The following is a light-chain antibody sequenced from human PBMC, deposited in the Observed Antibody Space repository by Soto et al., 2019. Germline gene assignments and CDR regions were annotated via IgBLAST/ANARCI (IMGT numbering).Light chain of an antibody. CDR1: SNDVGGYKY. Sequence: QSALTQPASVSGSPGQSITISCTGTSNDVGGYKYVSWYQQHPGKAPKLMIYEVSNRPSGVSNRFSGSKSGNTASLTISGLQAEDEADYYCSSYTSSSTPVVFGGGTQLTVL. J-gene: IGLJ2*01. CDR3: SSYTSSSTPVV. V-gene: IGLV2-14*01. CDR2: EVS.